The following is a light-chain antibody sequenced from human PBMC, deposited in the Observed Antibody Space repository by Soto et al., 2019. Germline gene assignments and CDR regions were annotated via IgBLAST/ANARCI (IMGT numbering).Light chain of an antibody. CDR1: QSVSSY. V-gene: IGKV3-11*01. J-gene: IGKJ2*01. CDR3: QQRTNWPPWYT. Sequence: EIVLTQSPATLSLSPGERATLPCRASQSVSSYLAWYQQKPGQAPRLLIYDTSNRATGIPARFSGSGFGTDFTLTISSLEPEDFAVYYCQQRTNWPPWYTFGQGTKLEIK. CDR2: DTS.